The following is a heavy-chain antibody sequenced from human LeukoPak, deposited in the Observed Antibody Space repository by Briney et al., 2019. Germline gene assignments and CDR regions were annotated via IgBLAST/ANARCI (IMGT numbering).Heavy chain of an antibody. V-gene: IGHV1-18*01. Sequence: ASVKVSCKASGYTFTSYGISWVRQAPGQGLEWMGWISAYNGNTNYAQKLQGRVTMTTDPSTSTAYMELRSLRSDDTAVYYCARDRDYSNYVGYFDYWGQGTLVTVSS. CDR2: ISAYNGNT. CDR1: GYTFTSYG. D-gene: IGHD4-11*01. CDR3: ARDRDYSNYVGYFDY. J-gene: IGHJ4*02.